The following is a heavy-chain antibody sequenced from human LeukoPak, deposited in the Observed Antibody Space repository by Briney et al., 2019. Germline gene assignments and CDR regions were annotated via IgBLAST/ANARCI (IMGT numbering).Heavy chain of an antibody. CDR2: FHNSRTT. Sequence: SETLSLICTVSGGSISGYSWTWIRQPPGQGLEWIGYFHNSRTTSYNPSLTGRVTISVDTAMDQISLKLNSVTAADTAVYYCARGHLGLSPWGQRTLVTVSS. V-gene: IGHV4-59*01. D-gene: IGHD3-10*01. CDR1: GGSISGYS. CDR3: ARGHLGLSP. J-gene: IGHJ5*02.